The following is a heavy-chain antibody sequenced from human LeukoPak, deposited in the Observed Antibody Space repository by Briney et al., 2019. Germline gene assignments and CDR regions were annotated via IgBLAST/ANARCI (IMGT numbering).Heavy chain of an antibody. Sequence: SVKVSCKASGYTFTGYYMHWVRQAPGPGLEWMGWINPNSGGTNYAQKFQGRVTMTRDTSISTAYMELSRLRSDDTAVYYCARDRGLDIAAAGKVRHYYYYMDVWGKGTTVTVSS. CDR1: GYTFTGYY. CDR3: ARDRGLDIAAAGKVRHYYYYMDV. CDR2: INPNSGGT. D-gene: IGHD6-13*01. V-gene: IGHV1-2*02. J-gene: IGHJ6*03.